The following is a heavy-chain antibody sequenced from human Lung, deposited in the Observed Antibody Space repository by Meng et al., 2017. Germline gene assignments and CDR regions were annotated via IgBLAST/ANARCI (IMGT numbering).Heavy chain of an antibody. CDR2: INHSGGT. CDR1: GGAFSDSY. D-gene: IGHD4-11*01. J-gene: IGHJ4*02. Sequence: QVQLQQWGAGLLEPAETLSATCMVSGGAFSDSYWSWSSQPPGKGLEWIGEINHSGGTNYNPSLESRATISVDTSQNNLSLKLSSVTAADSAVYYCARGPTTMAHDFDYWGQGTLVTVSS. CDR3: ARGPTTMAHDFDY. V-gene: IGHV4-34*01.